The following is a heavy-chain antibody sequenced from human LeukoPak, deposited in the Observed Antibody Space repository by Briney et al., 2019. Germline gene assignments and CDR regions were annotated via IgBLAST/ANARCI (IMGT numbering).Heavy chain of an antibody. CDR1: GFTFSRYS. J-gene: IGHJ6*02. D-gene: IGHD6-19*01. CDR3: ARDRGWYGPYYYGMDV. Sequence: GGSLRLSCAASGFTFSRYSMNWVRQAPGKGLEWVSSISSSSSFIYYADSVKGRFTISRDNSKNTLYLQMNSLRAEDTAVYYCARDRGWYGPYYYGMDVWGQGTTVTVSS. CDR2: ISSSSSFI. V-gene: IGHV3-21*01.